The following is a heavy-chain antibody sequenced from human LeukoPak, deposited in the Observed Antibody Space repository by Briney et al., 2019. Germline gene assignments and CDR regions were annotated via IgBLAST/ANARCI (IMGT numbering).Heavy chain of an antibody. Sequence: PGGSLRLSCAASGFTFSSYAMSWVRQAPGKGLEWVSAISGSGGSTYYADSVKGRFTISRDNSKNTLYLQMNSLRAEDTAVYYCATAVGSTVTFFDLWGRGTLVTVSS. CDR2: ISGSGGST. J-gene: IGHJ2*01. D-gene: IGHD4-17*01. V-gene: IGHV3-23*01. CDR1: GFTFSSYA. CDR3: ATAVGSTVTFFDL.